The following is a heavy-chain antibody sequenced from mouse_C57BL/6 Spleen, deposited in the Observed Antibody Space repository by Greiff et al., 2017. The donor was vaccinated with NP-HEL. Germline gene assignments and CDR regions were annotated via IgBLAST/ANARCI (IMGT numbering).Heavy chain of an antibody. J-gene: IGHJ2*01. CDR3: ARGGYRGDY. V-gene: IGHV1-50*01. Sequence: QVQLQQPGAELVKPGASVKLSCKASGYTFTSYWMQWVKQRPGQGLEWIGEIDPSDSYTNYNQKFKGKATLTVDTSSSTAYMQLSSLTSEDSAVYYCARGGYRGDYWGQGTTLTVSS. CDR2: IDPSDSYT. CDR1: GYTFTSYW. D-gene: IGHD2-12*01.